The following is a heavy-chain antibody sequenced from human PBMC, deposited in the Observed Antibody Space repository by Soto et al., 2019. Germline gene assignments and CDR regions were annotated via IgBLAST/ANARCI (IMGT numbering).Heavy chain of an antibody. CDR3: ARWSDKKVVDP. J-gene: IGHJ5*02. Sequence: QVQLVESGGGVVQPGRSLRLSCEGSGFTFRNHGMHWVRQAPGKGLEWLAVIWYDGSEKYYADSVRGRFFVSRHNAKNTLYLQMNSLTVEDTALYYCARWSDKKVVDPWGQGTAVTVSS. V-gene: IGHV3-33*01. CDR2: IWYDGSEK. CDR1: GFTFRNHG. D-gene: IGHD1-26*01.